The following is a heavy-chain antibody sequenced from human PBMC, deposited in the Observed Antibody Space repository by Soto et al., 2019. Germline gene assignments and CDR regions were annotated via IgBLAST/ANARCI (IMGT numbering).Heavy chain of an antibody. D-gene: IGHD3-16*01. CDR1: AGSFSGYY. CDR3: ARHNGPLYVGYYYDMDV. Sequence: SETLSLTCAVYAGSFSGYYWTWIRQPPGKGLEWIGEINHSGSTNYNPSLKSRVTISVDTSKNQFSLKLSSVTAADTAVYYCARHNGPLYVGYYYDMDVWGQGTTVTVSS. J-gene: IGHJ6*02. CDR2: INHSGST. V-gene: IGHV4-34*01.